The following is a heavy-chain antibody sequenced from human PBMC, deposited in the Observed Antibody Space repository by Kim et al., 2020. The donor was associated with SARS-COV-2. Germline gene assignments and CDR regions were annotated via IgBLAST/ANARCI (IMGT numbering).Heavy chain of an antibody. D-gene: IGHD5-18*01. V-gene: IGHV3-33*08. CDR2: IWYDGSNK. Sequence: GGSLRLSCAASGFTFSSYGMHWVRQAPGKGLEWVAVIWYDGSNKYYADSVKGRFTISRDNSKNTLYLQMNSLRAEDTAVYYCARDGGYSYGDSNYYYYGMDVWGQGTTFTVSS. CDR3: ARDGGYSYGDSNYYYYGMDV. J-gene: IGHJ6*02. CDR1: GFTFSSYG.